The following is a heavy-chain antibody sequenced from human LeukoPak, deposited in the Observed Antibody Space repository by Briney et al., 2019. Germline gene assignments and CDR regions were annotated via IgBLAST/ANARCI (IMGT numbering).Heavy chain of an antibody. CDR2: IYNSGST. Sequence: PSETLSLTCTVSGDSISTYYWAWIRQPPGKGLEWIGQIYNSGSTNYNPSLKSRVTISVDTSKNQFSLKLSSVTTADTAVYYCATDHPRQGYYFDYWGQGTLVTVSS. J-gene: IGHJ4*02. CDR1: GDSISTYY. D-gene: IGHD6-6*01. V-gene: IGHV4-59*01. CDR3: ATDHPRQGYYFDY.